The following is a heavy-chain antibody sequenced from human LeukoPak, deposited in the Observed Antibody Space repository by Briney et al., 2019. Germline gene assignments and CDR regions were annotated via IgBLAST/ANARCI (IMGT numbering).Heavy chain of an antibody. CDR1: GYTFTSFA. D-gene: IGHD1-26*01. J-gene: IGHJ4*02. CDR3: ASIDMGDY. V-gene: IGHV1-3*04. CDR2: INTGNGDT. Sequence: ASVKVSCKTSGYTFTSFAMHWVRQAPGQRPEWMGWINTGNGDTKYLQNFQGRVTFSRDTSASTAFMELNSLRSEDTAVYDCASIDMGDYWGQGTLVTVSS.